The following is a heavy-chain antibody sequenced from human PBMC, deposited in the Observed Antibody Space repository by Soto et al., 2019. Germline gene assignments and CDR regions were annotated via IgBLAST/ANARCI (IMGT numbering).Heavy chain of an antibody. CDR3: AKNSGWFNT. CDR2: IDGSGGTT. CDR1: GFPCSSTD. Sequence: GGSLRLSCAASGFPCSSTDMTWVRQAPGKGLEWVSTIDGSGGTTYYADSVKGRFTIFRDNSITTVFLQMNSLRADETALYFCAKNSGWFNTWGQGALVTVSS. J-gene: IGHJ5*02. V-gene: IGHV3-23*01. D-gene: IGHD3-10*01.